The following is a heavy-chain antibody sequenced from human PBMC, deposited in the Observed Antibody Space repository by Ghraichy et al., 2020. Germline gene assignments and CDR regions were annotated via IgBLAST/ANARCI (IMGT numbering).Heavy chain of an antibody. D-gene: IGHD3-22*01. Sequence: SETLSLTCTVSGGSISSYYWSWIRQPPGKGLEWIGYIYYSGSTNYNPSLKSRVTISVDTSKNQFSLKLSSVTAADTAVYYCARGTPLDYYDSSGYYSDAFDIWGQGTMVIVSS. CDR1: GGSISSYY. CDR3: ARGTPLDYYDSSGYYSDAFDI. V-gene: IGHV4-59*01. J-gene: IGHJ3*02. CDR2: IYYSGST.